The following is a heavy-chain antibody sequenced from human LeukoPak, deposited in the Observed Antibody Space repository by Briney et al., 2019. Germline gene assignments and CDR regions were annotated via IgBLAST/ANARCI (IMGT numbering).Heavy chain of an antibody. J-gene: IGHJ3*02. CDR3: AKNMGYGGNSAFDI. V-gene: IGHV3-23*01. CDR2: ISGSGDNT. CDR1: GFTFSDYY. D-gene: IGHD4-23*01. Sequence: GGSLRLSCAASGFTFSDYYMSWIRQAPGKGLEWVSVISGSGDNTNYADPVKGRFTISRDNSKNTLYVQMNSLRAEDTAVYYCAKNMGYGGNSAFDIWGQGTMVTVSS.